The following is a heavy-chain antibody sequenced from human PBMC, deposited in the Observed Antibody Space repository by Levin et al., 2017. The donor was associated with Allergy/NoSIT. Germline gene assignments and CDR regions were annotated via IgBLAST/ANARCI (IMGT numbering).Heavy chain of an antibody. CDR3: TRGNDILTGSSPQDYYYYMDV. Sequence: PGGSLRLSCTASGFTFGDYAMSWFRQAPGKGLEWVGFIRSKAYGGTTEYAASVKGRFTISRDDSKSIAYLQMNSLKTEDTAVYYCTRGNDILTGSSPQDYYYYMDVWGKGTTVTVSS. CDR1: GFTFGDYA. CDR2: IRSKAYGGTT. D-gene: IGHD3-9*01. J-gene: IGHJ6*03. V-gene: IGHV3-49*03.